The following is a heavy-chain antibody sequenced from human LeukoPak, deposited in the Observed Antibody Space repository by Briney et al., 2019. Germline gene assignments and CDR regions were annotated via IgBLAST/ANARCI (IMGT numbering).Heavy chain of an antibody. D-gene: IGHD6-19*01. CDR3: AREGGVQWLVQSSRPNWFDP. CDR2: ISAYNGNT. J-gene: IGHJ5*02. V-gene: IGHV1-18*01. CDR1: GYTCTSYG. Sequence: ASVKVSCKASGYTCTSYGISWVRQAPGQGLEWMGWISAYNGNTNYAQKLQGRVTMTTDTSTSTAYMELRSLRSDDTAVYYCAREGGVQWLVQSSRPNWFDPWGQGTLVTVSS.